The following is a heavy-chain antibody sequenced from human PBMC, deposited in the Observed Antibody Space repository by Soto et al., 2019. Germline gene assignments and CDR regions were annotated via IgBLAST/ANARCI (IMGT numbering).Heavy chain of an antibody. CDR1: GYTFSNYG. CDR2: ISGYNGNT. CDR3: ATWVDYGDFEGFDF. Sequence: ASVKVSCKASGYTFSNYGFSWGRQAPGQGLEWMGWISGYNGNTNYAERLQGSVTMTWDTSITTAYLDLTRLTTNDTATYFCATWVDYGDFEGFDFWGQGTLVTVSS. V-gene: IGHV1-18*01. D-gene: IGHD4-17*01. J-gene: IGHJ4*02.